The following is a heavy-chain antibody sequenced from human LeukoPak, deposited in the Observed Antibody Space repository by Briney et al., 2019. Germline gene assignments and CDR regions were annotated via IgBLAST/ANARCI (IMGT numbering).Heavy chain of an antibody. CDR3: ATDGAGFDT. Sequence: GGSLRLSCAASGFTFNDYYMSWIRQAPGKGLEWLSYINIGGTNTHYADSVKGRFTISRDNAKKSLYLEMNNLRAEDTAVYYCATDGAGFDTWGQGVLITVSS. CDR2: INIGGTNT. CDR1: GFTFNDYY. V-gene: IGHV3-11*01. J-gene: IGHJ5*02.